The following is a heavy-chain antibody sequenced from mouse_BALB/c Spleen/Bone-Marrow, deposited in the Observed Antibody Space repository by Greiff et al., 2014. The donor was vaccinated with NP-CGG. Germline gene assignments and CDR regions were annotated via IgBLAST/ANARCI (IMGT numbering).Heavy chain of an antibody. CDR2: IHPNSGNT. CDR3: ARELGRGYYFDY. CDR1: GYTFTSSW. Sequence: VKLQESGSVLVRPGASVKLSCKASGYTFTSSWMHWAEQRPGQGLEWVGEIHPNSGNTNYNEKFKGKATLTVDTSSSTAYVDLSSLTSEDSAVYYCARELGRGYYFDYWGQGTTLTVSS. V-gene: IGHV1S130*01. J-gene: IGHJ2*01. D-gene: IGHD4-1*01.